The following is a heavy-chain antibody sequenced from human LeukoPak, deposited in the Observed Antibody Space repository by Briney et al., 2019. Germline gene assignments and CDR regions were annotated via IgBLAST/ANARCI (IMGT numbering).Heavy chain of an antibody. CDR3: ARDGEGDEGWDY. J-gene: IGHJ4*02. CDR1: GVSVRRHF. CDR2: IPYSGSI. V-gene: IGHV4-59*02. D-gene: IGHD7-27*01. Sequence: SETLSLTCTVSGVSVRRHFWIWIRQPPGKGLEWIGHIPYSGSINYNPSLKSRVTISLDTSKNQFSLRLTSVTAADTAVYYCARDGEGDEGWDYWGQGTLVTVSS.